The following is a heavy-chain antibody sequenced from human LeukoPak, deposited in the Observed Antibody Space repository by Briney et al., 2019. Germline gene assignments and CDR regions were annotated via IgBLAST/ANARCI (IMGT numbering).Heavy chain of an antibody. CDR2: INPNSGGT. CDR3: ARGHNSATVDAFDI. CDR1: GYTFTGYY. V-gene: IGHV1-2*02. J-gene: IGHJ3*02. Sequence: GASVKVSCKASGYTFTGYYMHWVRQAPGQGLEWMGWINPNSGGTNYAQKFQGRVTMTRDTSISTAYMELSSLRSEDMAVYYCARGHNSATVDAFDIWGQGTMVTVSS. D-gene: IGHD4-11*01.